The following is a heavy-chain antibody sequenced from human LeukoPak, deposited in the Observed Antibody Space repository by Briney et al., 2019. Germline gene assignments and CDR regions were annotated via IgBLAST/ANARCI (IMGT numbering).Heavy chain of an antibody. V-gene: IGHV3-7*01. D-gene: IGHD6-19*01. CDR2: MNQGGSER. J-gene: IGHJ4*02. CDR1: GFTFDNFW. CDR3: ARDHPVAGLLFDC. Sequence: GGSLRLPCAASGFTFDNFWMNWVRQAPGKGLEWVASMNQGGSERYYLDSVKGRFTISRDNAKNSVYLQMNSLRADDTAVYYCARDHPVAGLLFDCWGQGTLVTVSS.